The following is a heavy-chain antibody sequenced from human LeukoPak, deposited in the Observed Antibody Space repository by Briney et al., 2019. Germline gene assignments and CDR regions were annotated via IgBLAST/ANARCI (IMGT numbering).Heavy chain of an antibody. CDR2: ISAYNGNT. Sequence: GASVKVSCKASGYTFTSYGISWVRQAPGQGLEWMGWISAYNGNTNYAQKLQGRVTMTTDTSTSTAYMELRRLRSDDTAVYYCARDPRVISYSSANNWFDPWGQGTLVTVSS. D-gene: IGHD3-22*01. J-gene: IGHJ5*02. CDR1: GYTFTSYG. CDR3: ARDPRVISYSSANNWFDP. V-gene: IGHV1-18*01.